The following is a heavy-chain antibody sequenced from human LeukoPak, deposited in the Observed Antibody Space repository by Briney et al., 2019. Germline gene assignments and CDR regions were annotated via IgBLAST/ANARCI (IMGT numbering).Heavy chain of an antibody. CDR2: ISSSGSTI. D-gene: IGHD3-22*01. CDR3: ARDTPIRYYDSSGFFDY. J-gene: IGHJ4*02. Sequence: HPGGSLRLSCAASGFTFSSYEMNWVRQAPGKGLEWVSYISSSGSTIYYADSVKGRFTISRDNAKNSLYLQMNSLRAEDTAVYYCARDTPIRYYDSSGFFDYWGQGTLVTVSS. CDR1: GFTFSSYE. V-gene: IGHV3-48*03.